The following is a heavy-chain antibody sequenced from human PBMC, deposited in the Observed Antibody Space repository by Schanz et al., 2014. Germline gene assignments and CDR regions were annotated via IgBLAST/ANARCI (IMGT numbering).Heavy chain of an antibody. CDR1: GFTFSSYG. V-gene: IGHV3-30*03. D-gene: IGHD2-2*01. CDR3: ARESSNDIVLVPGAVFDH. J-gene: IGHJ4*02. CDR2: ISYDGSKK. Sequence: VHLVESGGGLVQPGGSLRLSCAASGFTFSSYGMHWVRQAPGKGLEWVGVISYDGSKKSYADSVKGRFTISRDNSKNTLYLQMNSLRPGDTAVYYCARESSNDIVLVPGAVFDHWGQGILVTVSS.